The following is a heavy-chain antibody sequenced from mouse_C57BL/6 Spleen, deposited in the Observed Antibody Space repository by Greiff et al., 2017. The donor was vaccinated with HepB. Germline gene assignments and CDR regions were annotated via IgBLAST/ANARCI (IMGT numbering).Heavy chain of an antibody. V-gene: IGHV5-4*01. D-gene: IGHD1-1*01. Sequence: EVMLVESGGGLVKPGGSLKLSCAASGFTFSSYAMSWVRQTPEKRLEWVATISDGGSYTYYPDNVKGRFTISRDNAKNNLYLQMGHLKSEDTAMYYCARDVGGSAYWGQGTLVTVSA. CDR1: GFTFSSYA. CDR2: ISDGGSYT. CDR3: ARDVGGSAY. J-gene: IGHJ3*01.